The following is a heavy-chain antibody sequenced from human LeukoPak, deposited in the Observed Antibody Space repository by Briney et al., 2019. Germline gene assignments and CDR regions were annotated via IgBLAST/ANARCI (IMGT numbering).Heavy chain of an antibody. CDR1: GGSISSGGYY. J-gene: IGHJ4*02. CDR2: IYYSGST. Sequence: PSETLSLTCTLSGGSISSGGYYWSWIRQHPGKGLEWIGYIYYSGSTYYNPSLKSRVTVSVDTSKNQFSLKLRSVTAADTAVYYCARGRDSSGWYGGKGPHPTDYWGQGTLVTVSS. V-gene: IGHV4-31*03. CDR3: ARGRDSSGWYGGKGPHPTDY. D-gene: IGHD6-19*01.